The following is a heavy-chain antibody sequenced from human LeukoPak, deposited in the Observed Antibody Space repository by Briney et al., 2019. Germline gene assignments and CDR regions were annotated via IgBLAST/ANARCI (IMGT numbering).Heavy chain of an antibody. Sequence: PGGSLRLSCAASGFTFSSYAMSWVRQAPGKGLEWVSAISGSGGSTYYADSVKGRFTISRDNSKNTLYLQMNSLRAEDTAVYYCAKDRAIVVVPAATNDYWGQGTLVTVSS. CDR1: GFTFSSYA. V-gene: IGHV3-23*01. D-gene: IGHD2-2*01. CDR3: AKDRAIVVVPAATNDY. CDR2: ISGSGGST. J-gene: IGHJ4*02.